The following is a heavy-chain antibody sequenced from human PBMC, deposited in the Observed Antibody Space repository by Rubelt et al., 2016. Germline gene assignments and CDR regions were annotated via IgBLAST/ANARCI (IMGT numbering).Heavy chain of an antibody. V-gene: IGHV4-59*01. J-gene: IGHJ3*02. Sequence: QVQLQESGPGLVKPSETLSLTCTVSGGSISSYYWSWIRQPPGKGLEWIGYIYYSGSTNYTPSLKSLVTISVDTSKNQFSLKLSSVTAADTAVYYCASSASYYYDSSGYYFAFDIWGQGTMVTVSS. CDR2: IYYSGST. CDR3: ASSASYYYDSSGYYFAFDI. CDR1: GGSISSYY. D-gene: IGHD3-22*01.